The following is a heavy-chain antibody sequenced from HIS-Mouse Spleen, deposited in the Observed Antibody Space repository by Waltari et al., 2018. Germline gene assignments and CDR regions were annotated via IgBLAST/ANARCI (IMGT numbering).Heavy chain of an antibody. CDR2: TYYRSKWYN. V-gene: IGHV6-1*01. D-gene: IGHD2-8*01. CDR3: ARGYCTNGVCYDY. J-gene: IGHJ4*02. Sequence: QVQLQQSGPGLVKPSQTLSLICALPGDRVSSNSAAWNWIRQSPSRGLEWLGRTYYRSKWYNDYAVSVKSRITINPDTSKNQFSLQLNSVTPEDTAVYYCARGYCTNGVCYDYWGQGTLVTVSS. CDR1: GDRVSSNSAA.